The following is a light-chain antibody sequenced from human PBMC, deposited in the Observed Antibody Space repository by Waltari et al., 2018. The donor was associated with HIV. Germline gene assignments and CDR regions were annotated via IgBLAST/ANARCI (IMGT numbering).Light chain of an antibody. Sequence: QSALTQPASVSGSPGQSITISCTGTSSDIAGYNYVSWYQQHPGKAPNLMIYDVGNRPSGLSNRFSGSKSGDTASLTISGLQAEDEADYYCSSYTSSSTKVFGGGTKLTVL. CDR1: SSDIAGYNY. CDR3: SSYTSSSTKV. J-gene: IGLJ2*01. CDR2: DVG. V-gene: IGLV2-14*03.